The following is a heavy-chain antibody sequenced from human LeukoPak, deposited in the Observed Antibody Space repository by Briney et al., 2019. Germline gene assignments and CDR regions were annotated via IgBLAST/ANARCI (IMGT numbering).Heavy chain of an antibody. Sequence: PSETLSLTCTASGGSISSGGYYWSWIRQHPGKGLEWIGYIYYSGSTYYNPSLKSRVTISVDTSKNQFSLKLSSVTAADTAVYYCARVEWNCSSTSCYYYYYYYMDVWGKGTTVTVSS. D-gene: IGHD2-2*01. CDR3: ARVEWNCSSTSCYYYYYYYMDV. CDR2: IYYSGST. CDR1: GGSISSGGYY. J-gene: IGHJ6*03. V-gene: IGHV4-31*03.